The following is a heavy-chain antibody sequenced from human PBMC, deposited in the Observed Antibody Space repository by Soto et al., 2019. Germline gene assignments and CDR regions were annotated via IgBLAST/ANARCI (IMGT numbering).Heavy chain of an antibody. CDR3: AKDLIAGNGVWEAFDM. Sequence: EVQLLESGGGLVQPGGSLRLSCAASGFSFSAYAMNWVRQAPGKGLQWVSGLVGSGADKNYADSMRGRFTVSRDNSKNTLYLQMNSLRDEDTAVYYCAKDLIAGNGVWEAFDMWGRGTKVTVSS. V-gene: IGHV3-23*01. CDR2: LVGSGADK. D-gene: IGHD2-8*01. J-gene: IGHJ3*02. CDR1: GFSFSAYA.